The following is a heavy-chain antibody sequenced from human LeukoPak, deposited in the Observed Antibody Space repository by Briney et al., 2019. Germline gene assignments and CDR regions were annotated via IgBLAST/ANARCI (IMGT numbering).Heavy chain of an antibody. J-gene: IGHJ4*02. V-gene: IGHV3-7*01. CDR1: GFTFDNYR. CDR3: ARISSISYYFDY. CDR2: IKLDGSEK. Sequence: GGSLRLSCAASGFTFDNYRMSWVRQAPGKGLEWVANIKLDGSEKYYVDSVKGRFTVSRDNAKNSLYLQMNSLRAEDTAVYYCARISSISYYFDYWGLGTLVTVSS.